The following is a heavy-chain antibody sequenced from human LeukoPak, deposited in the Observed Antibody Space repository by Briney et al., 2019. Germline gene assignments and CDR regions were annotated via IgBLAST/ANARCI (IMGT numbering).Heavy chain of an antibody. V-gene: IGHV5-51*01. CDR2: IYPGDSDT. D-gene: IGHD2-2*01. CDR3: ARRGYCSTTTCYRLFDY. CDR1: GYSLTNYW. Sequence: GESLKISCKGSGYSLTNYWIGWVRRMPGKGLEWMGIIYPGDSDTRYSPSFQGQVTISADKSISTAYLQWSSLKASDTAMYYCARRGYCSTTTCYRLFDYWGQGTLVTVSS. J-gene: IGHJ4*02.